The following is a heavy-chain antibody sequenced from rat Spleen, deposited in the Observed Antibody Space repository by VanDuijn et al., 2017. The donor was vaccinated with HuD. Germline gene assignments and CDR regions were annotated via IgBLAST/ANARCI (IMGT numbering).Heavy chain of an antibody. CDR1: GFTFSGYY. Sequence: EVQLVESGGGLVQPGRSMKLSCAASGFTFSGYYMVWVRQAPTKGLEWIASINLRGTDTYYRDSVKGRFTISRDNAESTLYLQIDSLRSEDTATYYCTRRSSRGIHFFDYWGQGVMVTVSS. J-gene: IGHJ2*01. V-gene: IGHV5-25*01. D-gene: IGHD1-11*01. CDR2: INLRGTDT. CDR3: TRRSSRGIHFFDY.